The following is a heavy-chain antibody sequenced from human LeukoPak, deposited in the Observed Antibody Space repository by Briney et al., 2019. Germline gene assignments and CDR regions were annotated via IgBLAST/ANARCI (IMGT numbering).Heavy chain of an antibody. V-gene: IGHV3-21*01. J-gene: IGHJ5*02. CDR2: ISGSSSYI. D-gene: IGHD3-22*01. CDR3: ARDRDSSGYYYQYNWFDP. Sequence: GGSLRLSCAASGFTFSSYWMHWVRQAPGKGLEWVSCISGSSSYIYYADSVKGRFTISRDNAKNSLYLQMNSLRAEDTAVYYCARDRDSSGYYYQYNWFDPWGQGTLVTVSS. CDR1: GFTFSSYW.